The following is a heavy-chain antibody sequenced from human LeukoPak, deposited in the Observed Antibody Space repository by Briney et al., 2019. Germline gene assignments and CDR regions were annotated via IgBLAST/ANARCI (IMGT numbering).Heavy chain of an antibody. CDR2: INPNNGAT. V-gene: IGHV1-2*06. CDR1: GYTFTGYF. CDR3: ARDLGASTVIFFDY. J-gene: IGHJ4*02. D-gene: IGHD4-11*01. Sequence: ASVKVSCKASGYTFTGYFMHWVRQAPGQGLEWMGRINPNNGATNFTQKFQGRVTMTRDTSISTAYMELRSLRSDDTAVYYCARDLGASTVIFFDYWGQGTLVTVSS.